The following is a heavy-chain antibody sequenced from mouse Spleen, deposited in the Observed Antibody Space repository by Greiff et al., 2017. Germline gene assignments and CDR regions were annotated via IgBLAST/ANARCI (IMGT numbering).Heavy chain of an antibody. V-gene: IGHV1S127*01. CDR3: TSAFDV. CDR1: GYTFTSYW. J-gene: IGHJ1*01. Sequence: QVHVKQSGAELVKPGASVKMSCKASGYTFTSYWMHWVKQRPGQGLEWIGVIDPSDSYTSYNQKFKGKATLTVDTSSSTAYMQLSSLTSEDSAVYYCTSAFDVWGAGTTVTVSS. CDR2: IDPSDSYT.